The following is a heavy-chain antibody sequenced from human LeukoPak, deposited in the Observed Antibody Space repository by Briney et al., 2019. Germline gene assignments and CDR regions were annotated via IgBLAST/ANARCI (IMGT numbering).Heavy chain of an antibody. Sequence: PGGSLRLSCAASGFTFSSYGMHWVRQAPGKGLEWVAMTSFDGSYKNYADSVKGRFTISRDNSKNRLYLQMNSLRAEDTAVYYCAKEFSGYLASFEYWGQGTLVTVSP. CDR1: GFTFSSYG. V-gene: IGHV3-30*18. CDR3: AKEFSGYLASFEY. CDR2: TSFDGSYK. J-gene: IGHJ4*02. D-gene: IGHD3-22*01.